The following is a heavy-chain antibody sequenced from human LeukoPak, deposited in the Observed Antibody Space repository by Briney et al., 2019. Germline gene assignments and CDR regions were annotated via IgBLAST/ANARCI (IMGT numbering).Heavy chain of an antibody. CDR2: IWYDGSNI. CDR3: GRLRQHYFDY. CDR1: GFTFSSYG. V-gene: IGHV3-33*01. Sequence: PGGSLRLSCAASGFTFSSYGMHWLRQAPGKALEGVAVIWYDGSNIYYADSVKGRFTISKDKAKNTLYAQMNSLRAEDSAVYYGGRLRQHYFDYWGQGTLVSVSS. J-gene: IGHJ4*02. D-gene: IGHD1-1*01.